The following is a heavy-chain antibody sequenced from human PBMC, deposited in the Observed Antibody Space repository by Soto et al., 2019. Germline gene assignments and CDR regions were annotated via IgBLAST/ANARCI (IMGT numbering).Heavy chain of an antibody. CDR3: GREGTIGHLDS. CDR1: GFMFSNYW. D-gene: IGHD2-2*01. V-gene: IGHV3-74*01. J-gene: IGHJ4*02. CDR2: IKSDGIST. Sequence: EVQLVESGGGLVQPRGSLRLSCAASGFMFSNYWMHWVRQAPGKGLVWVSRIKSDGISTGYADSVKGRFTISRDDAKSTLYLQMSSLRADDTAVYYCGREGTIGHLDSWGQGTLVTVSS.